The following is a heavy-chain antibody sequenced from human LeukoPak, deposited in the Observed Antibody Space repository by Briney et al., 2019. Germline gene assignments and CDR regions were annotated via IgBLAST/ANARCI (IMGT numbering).Heavy chain of an antibody. J-gene: IGHJ4*02. V-gene: IGHV3-21*01. Sequence: GGSLRLSCAASGFTFSSYSMNWVRQAPGKGLEWVSSISSSSGSIYYADSVKGRFTISRDNAENSLYLQMNSLRAEDTAVYYCASLTGTYVYWGQGTLVTVSS. CDR1: GFTFSSYS. D-gene: IGHD1-7*01. CDR2: ISSSSGSI. CDR3: ASLTGTYVY.